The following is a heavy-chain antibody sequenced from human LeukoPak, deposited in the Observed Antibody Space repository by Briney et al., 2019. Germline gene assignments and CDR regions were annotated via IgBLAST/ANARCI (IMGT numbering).Heavy chain of an antibody. Sequence: GGSLRLSCAASGFTFSSYSMNWVRQAPGKGLEWVSGISWNSGSIGYADSVKGRFTISRDNAKNSLYLQMNSLRAEDTAVYYCARDRPYYYGSGSYYYFDYWGQGTLVTVSS. J-gene: IGHJ4*02. CDR1: GFTFSSYS. V-gene: IGHV3-48*04. D-gene: IGHD3-10*01. CDR2: ISWNSGSI. CDR3: ARDRPYYYGSGSYYYFDY.